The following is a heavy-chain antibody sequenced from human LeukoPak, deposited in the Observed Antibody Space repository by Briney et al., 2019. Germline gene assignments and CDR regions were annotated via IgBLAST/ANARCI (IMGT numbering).Heavy chain of an antibody. CDR3: ARDQNLNWYFDL. J-gene: IGHJ2*01. CDR1: GSTFTDYY. Sequence: ASVKVSCKASGSTFTDYYINWVRQAPGQGLKWMGWINPNTGGTNYAQNFQGRVTMTRDTSISTAYMDLSRLSSDDTAVYYCARDQNLNWYFDLWGRGTLVTVSS. V-gene: IGHV1-2*02. CDR2: INPNTGGT.